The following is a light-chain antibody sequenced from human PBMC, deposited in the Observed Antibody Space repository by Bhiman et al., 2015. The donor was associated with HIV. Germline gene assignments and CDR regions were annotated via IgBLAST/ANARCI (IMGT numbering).Light chain of an antibody. J-gene: IGLJ2*01. CDR2: DVN. CDR1: SSDVGGYNY. V-gene: IGLV2-14*01. CDR3: SSYISSSTSRFV. Sequence: QSALTQPASVSGSPGQSITISCTGTSSDVGGYNYVSWYQQHPGKAPKIIIYDVNNRPSGVSNRFSGSKSGNTASLTISGLQAEDEADYYCSSYISSSTSRFVFGGGTKLTVL.